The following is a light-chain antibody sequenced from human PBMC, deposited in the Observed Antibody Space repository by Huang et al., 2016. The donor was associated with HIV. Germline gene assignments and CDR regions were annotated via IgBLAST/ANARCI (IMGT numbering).Light chain of an antibody. CDR3: QQYNRGST. Sequence: EVMMAQSPPVLSVSPGNRATLACRASQSVGSHLAWFQQKPGQAPRLLIYGASTRASGIPGRFSGSGSGTQFTLTINSLQSEDFALYYCQQYNRGSTFGQGTKLDIK. CDR2: GAS. V-gene: IGKV3-15*01. J-gene: IGKJ2*01. CDR1: QSVGSH.